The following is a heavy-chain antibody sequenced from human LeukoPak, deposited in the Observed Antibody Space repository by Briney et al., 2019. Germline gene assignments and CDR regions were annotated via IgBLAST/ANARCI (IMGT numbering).Heavy chain of an antibody. V-gene: IGHV3-7*01. Sequence: PGGSLRLSCAASGFTFSSYWMSWVRQAPGKGLEWVANIKQDGSEKYYVDSVKGRFTIFRDNAKSSLYLQMNSLRAEDTAVYYCARGGYDSSGYYRPYYFDYWGQGTLVTVSS. CDR3: ARGGYDSSGYYRPYYFDY. CDR2: IKQDGSEK. CDR1: GFTFSSYW. D-gene: IGHD3-22*01. J-gene: IGHJ4*02.